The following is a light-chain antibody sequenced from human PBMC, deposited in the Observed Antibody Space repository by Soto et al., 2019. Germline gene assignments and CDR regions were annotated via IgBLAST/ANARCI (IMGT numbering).Light chain of an antibody. CDR1: LSDVGFYKY. CDR2: EVS. CDR3: NSYTDTSTRYV. Sequence: QSVLTQPASVSGSPGQSITISCTGSLSDVGFYKYVSWYQQHPGKAPKVLIYEVSNRPSGVSNRFSGSKSGNTASLTISGLHAEDEADYYCNSYTDTSTRYVFGTGTKVTVL. V-gene: IGLV2-14*01. J-gene: IGLJ1*01.